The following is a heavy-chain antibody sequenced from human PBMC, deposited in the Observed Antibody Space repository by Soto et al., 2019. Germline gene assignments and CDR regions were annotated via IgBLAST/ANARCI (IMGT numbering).Heavy chain of an antibody. D-gene: IGHD6-19*01. CDR3: AKDGGSGWGFDY. CDR2: ISYDGSNK. Sequence: QVQLVESGGGVVQPGRSLRLSCAASGFTFSSYGMHWVRQAPGKGLEWVAVISYDGSNKYYADSVKGRFTISRDNSKNTLYLQMNSLRAEDTAVYYCAKDGGSGWGFDYWGQGTLVTVSS. CDR1: GFTFSSYG. V-gene: IGHV3-30*18. J-gene: IGHJ4*02.